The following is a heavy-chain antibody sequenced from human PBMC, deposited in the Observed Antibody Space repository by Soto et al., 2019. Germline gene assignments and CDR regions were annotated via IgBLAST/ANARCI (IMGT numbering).Heavy chain of an antibody. J-gene: IGHJ6*03. CDR3: ARERVAAAGTERYYYYYMDV. Sequence: ASVKVSCKASGYTFTSYAMHWVRQAPGQRLEWMGWINAGNGNTKYSQKFQGRVTITRDTSASTAYMELSSLRSEDTAVYYCARERVAAAGTERYYYYYMDVWGKGTTVTVSS. CDR2: INAGNGNT. D-gene: IGHD6-13*01. CDR1: GYTFTSYA. V-gene: IGHV1-3*01.